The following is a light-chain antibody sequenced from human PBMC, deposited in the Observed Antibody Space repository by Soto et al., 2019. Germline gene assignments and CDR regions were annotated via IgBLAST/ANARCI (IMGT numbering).Light chain of an antibody. Sequence: QSVLTQPPSASGTPGQMVTISCSGSSSNIGRNFVYWYQQLPGTAPKLLIYRNDHRPSGVPDRFSGSKSGTSASLTIRGLRSEDEADYYCAAWDASLSGHWMFGGGTKLTVL. CDR3: AAWDASLSGHWM. CDR1: SSNIGRNF. J-gene: IGLJ3*02. CDR2: RND. V-gene: IGLV1-47*01.